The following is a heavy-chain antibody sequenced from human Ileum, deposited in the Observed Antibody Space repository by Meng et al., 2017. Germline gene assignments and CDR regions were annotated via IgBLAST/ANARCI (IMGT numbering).Heavy chain of an antibody. CDR1: SGSITSDTY. D-gene: IGHD4-23*01. CDR3: ARHGGYYQGF. J-gene: IGHJ4*02. Sequence: VQLQGPGPGLVKPSGTLSLTCAVSSGSITSDTYWSWVRLPPGKGLEWIGQFSHSGSTFYNPSHKSRATMSVAKSKSQFSLMLTSVTAAATAVYYCARHGGYYQGFWGQGTLVTVSS. CDR2: FSHSGST. V-gene: IGHV4-4*02.